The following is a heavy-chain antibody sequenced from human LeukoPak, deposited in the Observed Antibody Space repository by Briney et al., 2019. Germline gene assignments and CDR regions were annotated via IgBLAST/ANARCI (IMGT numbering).Heavy chain of an antibody. J-gene: IGHJ4*02. Sequence: GGSLRLSCAASGFTFDDYAMHWVRQAPGKGLEWVSGISWNSGSIAYADSVKGRFTISRDNAKNSLYLQTNSLRAEDTALYYCAKSHCDSTSCYLVGSFYFDYWGQGTLVTVSS. CDR1: GFTFDDYA. D-gene: IGHD2-2*01. CDR2: ISWNSGSI. V-gene: IGHV3-9*01. CDR3: AKSHCDSTSCYLVGSFYFDY.